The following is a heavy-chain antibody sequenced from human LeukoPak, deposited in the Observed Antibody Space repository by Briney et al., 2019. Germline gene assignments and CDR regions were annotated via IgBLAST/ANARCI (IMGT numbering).Heavy chain of an antibody. D-gene: IGHD4-17*01. CDR3: ARDLYGDYGFDS. CDR1: GFTSTRHG. V-gene: IGHV3-48*02. CDR2: ISSSSSTV. J-gene: IGHJ4*01. Sequence: GGSLRLSCAASGFTSTRHGMNWVRQAPGKGLEWVSYISSSSSTVYYADSVKGRFTISRDNAKMSLYLQMNSLRDEDTAIYYCARDLYGDYGFDSWGQGTLVTVSS.